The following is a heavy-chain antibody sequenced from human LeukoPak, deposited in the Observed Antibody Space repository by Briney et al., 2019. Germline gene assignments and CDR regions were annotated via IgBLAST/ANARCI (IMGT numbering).Heavy chain of an antibody. CDR3: ARAVCPTIKFCDSSYFMDV. Sequence: RPGGSLRLSCAASGFSFDDLGMTWVRQVPGKGLEWVAGINWNGASTGYADSVRGRFTISRDNAKNSLYLQMNSLRAEDTALYYYARAVCPTIKFCDSSYFMDVWGKGTTVNVS. J-gene: IGHJ6*03. D-gene: IGHD6-6*01. CDR1: GFSFDDLG. CDR2: INWNGAST. V-gene: IGHV3-20*04.